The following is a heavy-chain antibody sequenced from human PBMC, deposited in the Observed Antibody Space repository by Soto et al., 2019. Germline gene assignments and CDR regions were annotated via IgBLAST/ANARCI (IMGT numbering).Heavy chain of an antibody. CDR2: ISGSGVNA. J-gene: IGHJ2*01. Sequence: EVQLVESGGSVIRPGGSLRLSFAASGFAFQNPGMAWVGQVPGKGLEWVAGISGSGVNAGYADSVKGRFTISRDNGDNSLYLEINNLGVEDTALYHCARKPHWQYWYFDLWGRGTLVTVSS. V-gene: IGHV3-20*02. D-gene: IGHD1-1*01. CDR1: GFAFQNPG. CDR3: ARKPHWQYWYFDL.